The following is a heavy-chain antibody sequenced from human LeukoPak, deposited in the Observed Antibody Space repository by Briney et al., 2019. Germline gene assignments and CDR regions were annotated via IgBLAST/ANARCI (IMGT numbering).Heavy chain of an antibody. CDR3: AREWSIRGVNSYGMDV. CDR2: IYYSGST. Sequence: SETLSLTCTVSGGSISSYYWSWIRQPPGKGLEWIGYIYYSGSTNYNPSLKSRVTISVDTSKNQFSLKLSSVTAADTAVYYWAREWSIRGVNSYGMDVWGKGTTVTVSS. J-gene: IGHJ6*04. CDR1: GGSISSYY. V-gene: IGHV4-59*01. D-gene: IGHD3-10*01.